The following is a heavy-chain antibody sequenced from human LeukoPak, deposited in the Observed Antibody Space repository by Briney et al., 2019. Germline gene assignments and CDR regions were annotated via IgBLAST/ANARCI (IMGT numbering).Heavy chain of an antibody. D-gene: IGHD6-6*01. J-gene: IGHJ4*02. CDR1: GFTVSSNY. V-gene: IGHV3-66*01. CDR3: ARLHSSSSHTSSDY. CDR2: IYSSGST. Sequence: GGSLRLSCAASGFTVSSNYMSWVRQAPGKGLEWVSVIYSSGSTYYADSVKGRFTISRDNSRNMLYLQMDSLRAEDTAVYYCARLHSSSSHTSSDYWGQGTLVTVSS.